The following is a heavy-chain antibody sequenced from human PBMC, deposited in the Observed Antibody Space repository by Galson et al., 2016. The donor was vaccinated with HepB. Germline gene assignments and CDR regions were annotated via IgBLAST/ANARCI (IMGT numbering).Heavy chain of an antibody. D-gene: IGHD3-22*01. CDR2: IYYSGST. V-gene: IGHV4-59*01. Sequence: SETLSLTCTVSGGSISSYYWSWIRQPPGQGLEWIRYIYYSGSTSYNPSFKSRVTISVDTSKNQFSLKLKSVTAADTAVYYCARDRDSSSYYSLDYWGQGTPVTVSS. J-gene: IGHJ4*02. CDR1: GGSISSYY. CDR3: ARDRDSSSYYSLDY.